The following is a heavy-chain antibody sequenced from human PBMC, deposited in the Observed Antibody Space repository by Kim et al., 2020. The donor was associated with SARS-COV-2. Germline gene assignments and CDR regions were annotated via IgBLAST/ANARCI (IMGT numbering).Heavy chain of an antibody. CDR3: ARDRVQLRGVIRYYYYGMDV. J-gene: IGHJ6*02. D-gene: IGHD3-10*01. V-gene: IGHV3-74*01. CDR2: INSDGSST. CDR1: GFTFSSYW. Sequence: GGSLRLSCAASGFTFSSYWMHWVRQAPGKGLVWVSRINSDGSSTSYADSVKGRFTISRDNAKNTLYLQMNSLRAEDTAVYYCARDRVQLRGVIRYYYYGMDVWGQGTTVTVSS.